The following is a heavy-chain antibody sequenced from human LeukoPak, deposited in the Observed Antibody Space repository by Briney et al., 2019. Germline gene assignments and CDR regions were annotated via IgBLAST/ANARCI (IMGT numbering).Heavy chain of an antibody. CDR2: IIPIFGTA. CDR3: AGGRGYSYGPKEP. CDR1: GGTFSIYA. J-gene: IGHJ5*02. D-gene: IGHD5-18*01. V-gene: IGHV1-69*13. Sequence: GASVNVSCKASGGTFSIYAISWVRQAPGQGLEWMGGIIPIFGTANYAQKFQGRVTITADESTSTAYMELSSLRSEDTAVYYCAGGRGYSYGPKEPWGQGTLVTVSS.